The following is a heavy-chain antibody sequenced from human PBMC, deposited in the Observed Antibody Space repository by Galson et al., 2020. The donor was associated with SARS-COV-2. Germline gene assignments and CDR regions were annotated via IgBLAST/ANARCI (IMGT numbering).Heavy chain of an antibody. CDR3: ARHDKRIIGWFDP. V-gene: IGHV4-39*01. CDR1: AGSISSSSYY. CDR2: IYYSGNT. Sequence: SETLSLTCTVSAGSISSSSYYWGWIRQPPGKGLEWIGSIYYSGNTYYNPSLKSRVTISVDTSKNQFSLKLSSVTAADTAVYHCARHDKRIIGWFDPWGQGTLVIVSS. D-gene: IGHD2-15*01. J-gene: IGHJ5*02.